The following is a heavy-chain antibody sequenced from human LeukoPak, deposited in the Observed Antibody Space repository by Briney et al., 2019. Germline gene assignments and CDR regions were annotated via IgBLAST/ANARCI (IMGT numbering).Heavy chain of an antibody. J-gene: IGHJ5*02. Sequence: SVKVSCKASGGTFSSYAISWVRQAPGQGLEWMGRIIPIFGTANYAQKFQGRVTITTDESTSTAYMELSSLRSEDTAVYYCAKETQLLFSWFDPWGQGTLVTVSS. CDR2: IIPIFGTA. CDR1: GGTFSSYA. V-gene: IGHV1-69*05. CDR3: AKETQLLFSWFDP. D-gene: IGHD2-2*01.